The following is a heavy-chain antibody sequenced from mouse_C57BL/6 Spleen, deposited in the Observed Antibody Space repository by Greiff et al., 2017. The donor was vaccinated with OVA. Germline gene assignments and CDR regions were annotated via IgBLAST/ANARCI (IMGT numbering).Heavy chain of an antibody. V-gene: IGHV1-64*01. CDR2: IHPNSGST. Sequence: QVQLQQSGAELVKPGASVKLSCKASGYTFTSYWMHWVKQRPGQGLEWIGMIHPNSGSTNYNEKFKSKATLTVDKSSSTAYMQLSSLTSEDSAVYYCARSGTGSSSWYFDVWGTGTTVTVSS. CDR3: ARSGTGSSSWYFDV. D-gene: IGHD1-1*01. J-gene: IGHJ1*03. CDR1: GYTFTSYW.